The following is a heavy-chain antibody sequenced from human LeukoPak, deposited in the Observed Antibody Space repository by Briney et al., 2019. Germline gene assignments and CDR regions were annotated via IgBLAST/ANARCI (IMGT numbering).Heavy chain of an antibody. J-gene: IGHJ4*02. CDR1: GYTFTSYD. CDR2: MNPNSGNT. Sequence: GASVTVSCKASGYTFTSYDINWVRQATGQGLEWMGWMNPNSGNTGYAQKFQGRVTMTRNTSISTAYMELSSLRSEDTAVYYCARVTMVRGVYYFDYWGQGTLVTVSS. CDR3: ARVTMVRGVYYFDY. V-gene: IGHV1-8*01. D-gene: IGHD3-10*01.